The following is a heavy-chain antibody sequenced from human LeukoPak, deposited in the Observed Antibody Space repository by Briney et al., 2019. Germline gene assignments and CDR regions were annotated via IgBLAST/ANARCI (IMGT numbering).Heavy chain of an antibody. CDR2: MYSGGTT. D-gene: IGHD3-22*01. CDR3: ASPSSGQSFDI. CDR1: GFTVSNNY. Sequence: GGSLILSCAASGFTVSNNYMNWVRQAPGKGLEWVSVMYSGGTTYYADSVKGRFSISRDKSKNTVFLQMSSLKAEDTAVYYCASPSSGQSFDIWGQGTTVTVSS. V-gene: IGHV3-53*01. J-gene: IGHJ3*02.